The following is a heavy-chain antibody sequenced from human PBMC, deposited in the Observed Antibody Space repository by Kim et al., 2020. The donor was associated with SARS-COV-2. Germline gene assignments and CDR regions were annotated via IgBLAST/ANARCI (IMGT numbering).Heavy chain of an antibody. J-gene: IGHJ5*02. D-gene: IGHD1-26*01. CDR3: ATGVGMGVPSWFDP. CDR1: GYTFTELS. V-gene: IGHV1-24*01. Sequence: ASVKVSCKVSGYTFTELSMHWVRQAPGKGLEWMGGFDPEDGETIYAQKFQGRVTMTGDTSTDTAYMELSSLRSEDTAVYYCATGVGMGVPSWFDPWGQGTLGTVSS. CDR2: FDPEDGET.